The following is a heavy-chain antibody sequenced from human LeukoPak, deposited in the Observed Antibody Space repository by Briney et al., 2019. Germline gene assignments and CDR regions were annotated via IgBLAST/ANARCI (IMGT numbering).Heavy chain of an antibody. V-gene: IGHV3-48*03. CDR1: GFTVSSYE. CDR3: ARDIDDSSGYSYFDY. CDR2: ISSSGSTI. Sequence: GGSLRLSCAASGFTVSSYEMNWVRQAPGKGLEWDSYISSSGSTIYYADSVKGRFTISRDNAKNSLYLQMNSLRAEDTAVYYCARDIDDSSGYSYFDYWGQGTLVTVSS. J-gene: IGHJ4*02. D-gene: IGHD3-22*01.